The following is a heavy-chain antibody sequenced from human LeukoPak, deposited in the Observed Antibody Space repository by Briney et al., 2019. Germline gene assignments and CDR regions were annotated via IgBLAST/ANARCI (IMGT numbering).Heavy chain of an antibody. V-gene: IGHV1-18*01. CDR2: ISGNNDNP. CDR3: ARDGTSTDDY. J-gene: IGHJ4*02. Sequence: ASVKVSCKTSGYTFSNFGINWVRQAPGQGLEWVGWISGNNDNPNYGQKFQGRFTVTTDSSTSTAYMELRNLTFDDTAVYYCARDGTSTDDYWGQGTLVTASS. D-gene: IGHD2-2*01. CDR1: GYTFSNFG.